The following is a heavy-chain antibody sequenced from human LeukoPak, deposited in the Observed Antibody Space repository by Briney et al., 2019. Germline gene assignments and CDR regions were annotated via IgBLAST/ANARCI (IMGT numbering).Heavy chain of an antibody. CDR3: ASWPVGWYGEDS. D-gene: IGHD6-19*01. Sequence: PGGSLRLSCAATGLSVSGNFMSWVRQAPGKGLEWVSVIYGGGSTYYADSVKGRLTISRDTPKNTLYLQMNSLRVEDTAVYYCASWPVGWYGEDSWGQGTLVTVSS. J-gene: IGHJ4*02. CDR1: GLSVSGNF. V-gene: IGHV3-53*01. CDR2: IYGGGST.